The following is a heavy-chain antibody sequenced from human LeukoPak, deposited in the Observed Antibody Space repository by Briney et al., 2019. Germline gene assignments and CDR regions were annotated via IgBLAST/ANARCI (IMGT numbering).Heavy chain of an antibody. V-gene: IGHV2-5*02. Sequence: SGPTQANPTQTLTLTCTLSGLPLSTSELAGGWIRQPPGKALECLALIYWDDHKRYSPSLKSRLSTTKDTSKNQVVLTMTKLDPVDTATYYCSHSAYGGYQRGNFFDYWGQGTLVSVSS. D-gene: IGHD5-12*01. J-gene: IGHJ4*02. CDR2: IYWDDHK. CDR3: SHSAYGGYQRGNFFDY. CDR1: GLPLSTSELA.